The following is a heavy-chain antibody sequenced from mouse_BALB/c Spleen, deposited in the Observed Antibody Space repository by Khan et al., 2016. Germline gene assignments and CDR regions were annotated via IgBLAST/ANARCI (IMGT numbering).Heavy chain of an antibody. J-gene: IGHJ3*01. V-gene: IGHV8-12*01. CDR2: IYWDDDK. CDR1: GFSLSTSGMG. D-gene: IGHD2-13*01. CDR3: AADDSFAY. Sequence: QVTLKESGPGILQPSQTLSLTCSFSGFSLSTSGMGVSWIRQPSGKGLEWLAHIYWDDDKRYNPSLKSRLTISKDTSSNQVFLKITSVDTADTAAYCCAADDSFAYWGQGTLVTVSA.